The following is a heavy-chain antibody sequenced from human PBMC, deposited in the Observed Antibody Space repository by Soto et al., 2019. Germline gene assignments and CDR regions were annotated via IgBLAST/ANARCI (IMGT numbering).Heavy chain of an antibody. V-gene: IGHV3-23*01. CDR1: GFTFITSA. D-gene: IGHD3-3*01. CDR3: AKGPTVFGAVISFDYYYGMYV. J-gene: IGHJ6*02. CDR2: ISGSGAGT. Sequence: GGSLRLSCTASGFTFITSAMSWVRQAPGRRLEWVSGISGSGAGTYYADSVKGRFTISRDNSKNTLYLQMSGLRAEDAALYYCAKGPTVFGAVISFDYYYGMYVWGQGTPVTVSS.